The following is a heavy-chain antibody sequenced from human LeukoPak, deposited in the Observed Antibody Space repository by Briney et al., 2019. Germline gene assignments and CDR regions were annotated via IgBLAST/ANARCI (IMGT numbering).Heavy chain of an antibody. J-gene: IGHJ6*03. CDR2: INHSGST. D-gene: IGHD6-6*01. Sequence: SETLSLTCAVYGGSFSGYYWSWIRQPPGKGLGWIGEINHSGSTNYNPSLKSRVTISVDTSKNQFSLKLSSVTAADTAVYYCARSSEGRQLAPHYYMDVWGKGTTVTVSS. CDR3: ARSSEGRQLAPHYYMDV. CDR1: GGSFSGYY. V-gene: IGHV4-34*01.